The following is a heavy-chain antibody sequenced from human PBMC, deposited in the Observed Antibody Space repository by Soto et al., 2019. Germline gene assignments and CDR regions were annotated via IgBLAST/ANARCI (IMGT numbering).Heavy chain of an antibody. CDR3: ARGSGGPMLGAFDI. D-gene: IGHD6-19*01. CDR2: INWNGGST. CDR1: GFTFDDHG. V-gene: IGHV3-20*04. J-gene: IGHJ3*02. Sequence: GSLRLSCAASGFTFDDHGMSWVRQAPGKGLEWVSGINWNGGSTGYADSVKGRFTISRDNSRNTLDLQMNSLRAEDTAVYYCARGSGGPMLGAFDIWGQGTMVPVSS.